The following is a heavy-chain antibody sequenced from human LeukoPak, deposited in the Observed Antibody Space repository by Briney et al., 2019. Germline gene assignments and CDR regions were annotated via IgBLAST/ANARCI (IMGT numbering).Heavy chain of an antibody. D-gene: IGHD3-3*01. CDR3: ARTPYDFWSASYSYYFDY. V-gene: IGHV3-48*01. J-gene: IGHJ4*02. CDR1: GFSFSSYS. Sequence: PGGSLRLSCAASGFSFSSYSMNWVRQAPGKGLEWVSYISSSTTTIYYADSVKGRFTISRDNAKNSLYLQMNSLRAEDTAVFYCARTPYDFWSASYSYYFDYWGRGTLVTVSS. CDR2: ISSSTTTI.